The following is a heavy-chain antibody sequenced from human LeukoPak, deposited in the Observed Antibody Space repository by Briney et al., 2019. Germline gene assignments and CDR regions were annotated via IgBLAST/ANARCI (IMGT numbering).Heavy chain of an antibody. J-gene: IGHJ4*02. D-gene: IGHD1-26*01. CDR3: AKGQKWELPLDY. CDR2: ISGSDTST. CDR1: GFTFSNGW. Sequence: GGSLRLSCAASGFTFSNGWMSWVRQAPGKGLEWVSAISGSDTSTYYADSVKGRFTISRDNSKNTMYLQMNSLRAEDMAVYYCAKGQKWELPLDYWGQGTLVTVSS. V-gene: IGHV3-23*01.